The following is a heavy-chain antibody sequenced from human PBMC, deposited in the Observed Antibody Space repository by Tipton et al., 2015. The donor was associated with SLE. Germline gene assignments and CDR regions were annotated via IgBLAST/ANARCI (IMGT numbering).Heavy chain of an antibody. Sequence: GSLRLSCAASGVTLSDFVMSWVRQAPGKGLEWVSAISGSGDTTYYADSVKGRFTFSRDNSKNTLSLQMNSLRAEDTAVYFCAKAGFFSGYYDAFDVWGQGTLVTV. V-gene: IGHV3-23*01. J-gene: IGHJ3*01. D-gene: IGHD3-3*01. CDR3: AKAGFFSGYYDAFDV. CDR2: ISGSGDTT. CDR1: GVTLSDFV.